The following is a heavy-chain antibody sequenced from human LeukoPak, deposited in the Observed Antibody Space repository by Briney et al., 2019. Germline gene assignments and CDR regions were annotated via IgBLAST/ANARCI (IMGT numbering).Heavy chain of an antibody. Sequence: GGSLRLSCAASGFTFSNYGMHWVRQAPGKGLEWVALISFDGSQKYYADSVKGRFTISRDNSKSTVYLQMNSLRVEDAAVYYCARDREQQLVLDYWGQGTLVTVSS. D-gene: IGHD6-13*01. CDR3: ARDREQQLVLDY. J-gene: IGHJ4*02. CDR2: ISFDGSQK. V-gene: IGHV3-30*02. CDR1: GFTFSNYG.